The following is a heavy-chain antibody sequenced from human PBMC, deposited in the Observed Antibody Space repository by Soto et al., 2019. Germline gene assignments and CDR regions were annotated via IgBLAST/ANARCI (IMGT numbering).Heavy chain of an antibody. D-gene: IGHD3-22*01. CDR2: IFPSGIT. V-gene: IGHV4-59*01. CDR1: GGSFSTDY. Sequence: SETPSLTFFISGGSFSTDYWTWIVQSPGKGLEWIGYIFPSGITDYNPFVKSRVTISIDKSRNLFSLNLTSVTAADTAVYYCARDRYFYDSRGYYRTLDSWGQGTLVTVSS. CDR3: ARDRYFYDSRGYYRTLDS. J-gene: IGHJ5*01.